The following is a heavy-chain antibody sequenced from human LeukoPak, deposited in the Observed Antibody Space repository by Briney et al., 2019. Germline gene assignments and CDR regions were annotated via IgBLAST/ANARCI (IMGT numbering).Heavy chain of an antibody. D-gene: IGHD2-15*01. CDR1: GYSFTSYW. J-gene: IGHJ4*02. CDR2: IYPGDSDT. V-gene: IGHV5-51*01. Sequence: GESLKISCKGSGYSFTSYWIGWVRQMPGKGLEWMGIIYPGDSDTRYSPSFQGQVTISADKSISTAHLQWSSLKASDTAMYYCARQAYCSGGSCYGEDYWGQGTLVTVSS. CDR3: ARQAYCSGGSCYGEDY.